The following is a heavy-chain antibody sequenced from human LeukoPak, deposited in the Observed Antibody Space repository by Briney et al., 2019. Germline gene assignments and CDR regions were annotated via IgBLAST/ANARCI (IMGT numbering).Heavy chain of an antibody. CDR2: ISSSSSTI. CDR3: ARAYDYVWGSPKVFDY. CDR1: GFTFGSFG. D-gene: IGHD3-16*01. Sequence: GGSLRLSCAASGFTFGSFGMHWVRQAPGKGLEWVSYISSSSSTIYYADSVKGRFTISRDNAKNSLYLQMNSLRAEDTAVYYCARAYDYVWGSPKVFDYWGQGTLDTVSS. J-gene: IGHJ4*02. V-gene: IGHV3-48*01.